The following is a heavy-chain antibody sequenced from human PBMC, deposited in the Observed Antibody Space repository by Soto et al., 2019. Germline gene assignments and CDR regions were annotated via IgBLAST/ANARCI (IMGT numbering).Heavy chain of an antibody. D-gene: IGHD3-16*02. V-gene: IGHV3-23*01. CDR1: GFTFSSYA. J-gene: IGHJ4*02. CDR2: ISGSGGGT. Sequence: EVQLLESGGGLVQPGGSLRLSCAASGFTFSSYAMSWVRQAPGKGLEWVSAISGSGGGTDYADSVKGRFTISRDNSKHTRDLQMNSLRAEDTAVYYCAKDGRLHLGELSIHWGQGTLVTVSS. CDR3: AKDGRLHLGELSIH.